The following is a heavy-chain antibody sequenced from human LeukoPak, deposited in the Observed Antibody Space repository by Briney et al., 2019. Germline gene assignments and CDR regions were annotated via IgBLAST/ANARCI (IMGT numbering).Heavy chain of an antibody. CDR2: IYPGDSDT. D-gene: IGHD3-10*01. J-gene: IGHJ4*02. V-gene: IGHV5-51*01. CDR1: GYSFTSYW. CDR3: ARRDYNYASGSHFDY. Sequence: PGESLKISCKGSGYSFTSYWIGWVRQMPGKGLEWMGIIYPGDSDTRYSPSFQGQVTISADKSISTAYLQWSSLKASGTAMYYCARRDYNYASGSHFDYWGQGTLVTVSS.